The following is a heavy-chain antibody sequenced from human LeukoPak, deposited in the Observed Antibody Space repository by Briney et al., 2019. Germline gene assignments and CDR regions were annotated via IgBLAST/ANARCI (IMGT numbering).Heavy chain of an antibody. Sequence: GASVKVSCKASGYTFTSYGISWVRQAPGQGLEWMGWISAYSGNTNYAQKLQGRVTMTTDTSTSTAYMELRSLRSDDTAVYYCARVASIVGARPEYFQHWGQGTLVTVSS. V-gene: IGHV1-18*01. CDR1: GYTFTSYG. D-gene: IGHD1-26*01. CDR3: ARVASIVGARPEYFQH. CDR2: ISAYSGNT. J-gene: IGHJ1*01.